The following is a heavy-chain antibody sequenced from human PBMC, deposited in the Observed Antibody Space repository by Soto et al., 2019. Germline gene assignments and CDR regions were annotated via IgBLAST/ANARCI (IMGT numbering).Heavy chain of an antibody. D-gene: IGHD4-4*01. V-gene: IGHV5-51*01. J-gene: IGHJ6*02. CDR1: GYSFTTYW. CDR3: ARHEQFYYYYYGMDV. CDR2: INPGDSDI. Sequence: ESLKISCKASGYSFTTYWIAWVRQMPGKGLEWMGIINPGDSDIRYSPSFQGQVTISADNSISTAYLQWSSLKASDTAMYYCARHEQFYYYYYGMDVWGQGTAVTVSS.